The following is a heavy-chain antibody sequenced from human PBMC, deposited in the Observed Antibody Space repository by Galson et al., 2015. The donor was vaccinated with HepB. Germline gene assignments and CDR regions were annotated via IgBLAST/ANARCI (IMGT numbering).Heavy chain of an antibody. CDR2: ILSSGSNS. J-gene: IGHJ4*02. CDR1: GFTFSSHA. D-gene: IGHD3-22*01. Sequence: SLRLSCAASGFTFSSHAMSWVRQAPGKGLEWVSSILSSGSNSFYADSVEGRFTISRDNSKNMVYLQMNSLRAEDTAIYFCARDVTLTSGYYDFDSWGQGALVTVSS. V-gene: IGHV3-23*01. CDR3: ARDVTLTSGYYDFDS.